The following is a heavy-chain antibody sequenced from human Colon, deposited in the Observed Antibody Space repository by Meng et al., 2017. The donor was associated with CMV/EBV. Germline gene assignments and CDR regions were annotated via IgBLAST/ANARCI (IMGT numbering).Heavy chain of an antibody. CDR3: ARGPRVTLGGVNVWPLEY. CDR1: GSDFSTYV. Sequence: SVKVSCKTSGSDFSTYVLSWVRQAPGQGLEWMGGFIPVFGAPDYAQKFQDRLTITTDESTSSAYMELRSLRSEDTAVYFCARGPRVTLGGVNVWPLEYWGQGSLVTVSS. D-gene: IGHD3-16*02. V-gene: IGHV1-69*05. J-gene: IGHJ4*02. CDR2: FIPVFGAP.